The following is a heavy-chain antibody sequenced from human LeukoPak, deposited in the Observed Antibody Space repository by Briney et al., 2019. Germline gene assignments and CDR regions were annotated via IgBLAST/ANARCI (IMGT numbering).Heavy chain of an antibody. V-gene: IGHV3-11*01. J-gene: IGHJ4*02. Sequence: GALRLPFAASGFTFNQYYMSWIRQAPGKGLEWVSYISSSGRTIYYPNSVKGRFTISRDKAKNSLYLKMNSMRAEDTAVYYCAREGDIVEVPAAIASWGQGTLVTVSS. CDR1: GFTFNQYY. CDR3: AREGDIVEVPAAIAS. D-gene: IGHD2-2*01. CDR2: ISSSGRTI.